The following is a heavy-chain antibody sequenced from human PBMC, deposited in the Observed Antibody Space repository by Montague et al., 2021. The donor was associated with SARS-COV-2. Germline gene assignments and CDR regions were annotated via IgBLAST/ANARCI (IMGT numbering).Heavy chain of an antibody. CDR2: LHSSGST. V-gene: IGHV4-61*01. D-gene: IGHD3-22*01. J-gene: IGHJ3*01. Sequence: SETLSLTCAVDLHSVAGEHSCRTWMHPSAGQGPKWIVCLHSSGSTNYNPSLKSRVTISVDLSKNQFSLKLNSVTAAATAVYYCARAGHYYDSSGDWNAFHVWGQGTLVTV. CDR3: ARAGHYYDSSGDWNAFHV. CDR1: LHSVAGEHSC.